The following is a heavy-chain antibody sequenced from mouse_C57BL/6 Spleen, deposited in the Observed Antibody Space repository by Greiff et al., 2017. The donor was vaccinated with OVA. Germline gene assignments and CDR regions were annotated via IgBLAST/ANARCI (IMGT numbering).Heavy chain of an antibody. CDR2: IHPNSGST. Sequence: QVQLKQPGAELVKPGASVKLSCKASGYTFTSYWMHWVKQRPGQGLEWIGMIHPNSGSTNYNEKFKSKATLTVDKSSSTAYMQLSSLTSEDSAVYYCAREGDDGYRYAMDYWGQGTSVTVSS. V-gene: IGHV1-64*01. CDR3: AREGDDGYRYAMDY. CDR1: GYTFTSYW. D-gene: IGHD2-3*01. J-gene: IGHJ4*01.